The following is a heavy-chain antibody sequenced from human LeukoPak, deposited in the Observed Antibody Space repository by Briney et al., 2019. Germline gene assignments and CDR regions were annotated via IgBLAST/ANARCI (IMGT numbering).Heavy chain of an antibody. CDR1: GFTHSNYY. CDR2: ISSSGSTI. CDR3: AGGIDYGTYAAYLDY. J-gene: IGHJ4*02. D-gene: IGHD4-11*01. V-gene: IGHV3-11*01. Sequence: GWSLRLSRAASGFTHSNYYMRWIRQAAGKELEWISYISSSGSTIYYADSVKGRFTNSRENAKNSLSLRMNNLRAGDTGGYFCAGGIDYGTYAAYLDYWGQGTLVTVSS.